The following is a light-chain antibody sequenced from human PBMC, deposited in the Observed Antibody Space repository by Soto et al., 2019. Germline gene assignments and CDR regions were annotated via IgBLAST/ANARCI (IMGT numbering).Light chain of an antibody. Sequence: SYDLTQPPSVSVAPGQTARITCGGNNIGSKSVHWYQQKPGQAPVLVVYDDRDRPSGIPERFSGSNSGNTATLTISRVEAGDEADYYCQVWDSSSDLPNYVFGTGTKVTVL. V-gene: IGLV3-21*02. CDR3: QVWDSSSDLPNYV. J-gene: IGLJ1*01. CDR2: DDR. CDR1: NIGSKS.